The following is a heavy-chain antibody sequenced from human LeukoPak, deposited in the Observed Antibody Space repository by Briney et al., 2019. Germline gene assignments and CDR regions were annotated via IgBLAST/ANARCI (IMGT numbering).Heavy chain of an antibody. D-gene: IGHD2-2*01. V-gene: IGHV4-59*01. J-gene: IGHJ3*02. CDR2: IYYSGST. Sequence: SETLSLTCTVSGGSISSYYWSWIRQPPGKGLEWIGCIYYSGSTNYNPSLKSRVTISVDTSKNQFSLKLSSVTAADTAVYYCARSYCSSTSCHDDAFDIWGQGTMVTVSS. CDR1: GGSISSYY. CDR3: ARSYCSSTSCHDDAFDI.